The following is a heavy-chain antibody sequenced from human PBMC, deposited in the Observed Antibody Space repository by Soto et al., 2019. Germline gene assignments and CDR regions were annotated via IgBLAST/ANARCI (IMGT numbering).Heavy chain of an antibody. V-gene: IGHV4-59*08. CDR2: IYYSGST. D-gene: IGHD2-2*01. CDR3: ARHSTDCSSTSCYGYYYYYGMDV. Sequence: QVQLQESGPGLVKPSETLSLTCTVSGGSISSYYWSWIRQPPGKGLEWIGYIYYSGSTNYNPSLKSRVTISVDTSKNQFSLKLSSVTAADTAVYYCARHSTDCSSTSCYGYYYYYGMDVWGQGTTVTVSS. CDR1: GGSISSYY. J-gene: IGHJ6*02.